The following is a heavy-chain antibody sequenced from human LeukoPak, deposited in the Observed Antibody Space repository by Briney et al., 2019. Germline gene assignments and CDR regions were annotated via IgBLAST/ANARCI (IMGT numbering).Heavy chain of an antibody. CDR1: GFTFSSYW. Sequence: GGSLRLSCAASGFTFSSYWMHWVRQAPGKGLVWVSRINSDGSSTSYADSVKGRFTISRDSAKNSLYLQMNSLRAEDTALYHCARVLSSGSYYHPVDYWGQGTLVTVSS. V-gene: IGHV3-74*01. J-gene: IGHJ4*02. CDR3: ARVLSSGSYYHPVDY. CDR2: INSDGSST. D-gene: IGHD3-10*01.